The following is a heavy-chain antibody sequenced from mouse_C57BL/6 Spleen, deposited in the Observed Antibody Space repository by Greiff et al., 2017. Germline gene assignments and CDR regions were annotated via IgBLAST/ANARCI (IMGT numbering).Heavy chain of an antibody. CDR3: GRDYGNPDYAMDY. Sequence: VQLQQPGAELVRPGSSVKLSCKASGYTFTSYWLDWVKQRPGQGLEWIGNIYPSDSETHYNQKFKDKATLTVDKSSSTAYMQLSSLTSEDSAVYYCGRDYGNPDYAMDYWGQGTSVTVSS. CDR2: IYPSDSET. CDR1: GYTFTSYW. J-gene: IGHJ4*01. D-gene: IGHD2-1*01. V-gene: IGHV1-61*01.